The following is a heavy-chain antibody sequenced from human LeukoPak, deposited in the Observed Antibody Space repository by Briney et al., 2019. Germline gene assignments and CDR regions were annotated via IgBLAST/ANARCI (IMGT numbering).Heavy chain of an antibody. D-gene: IGHD3-22*01. Sequence: SETLSLTCSVSGGSISGYYWNWIRLPPGKGLEWIGYIYYTWSTNYNLSLQSRVTISGDTSKKQFSLKLTSLTAADTAVYYCARGSYSFDSSSSPLGPLFDSWGQGTLVTVSS. CDR3: ARGSYSFDSSSSPLGPLFDS. V-gene: IGHV4-59*01. CDR2: IYYTWST. J-gene: IGHJ4*02. CDR1: GGSISGYY.